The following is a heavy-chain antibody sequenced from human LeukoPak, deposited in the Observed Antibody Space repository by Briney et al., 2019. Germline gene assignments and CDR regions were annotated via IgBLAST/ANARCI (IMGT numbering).Heavy chain of an antibody. Sequence: GRSLRLSCAASGFTFDDYVMHWVRQAPGRGLEWGSGISANSANIGSADSVKGRFTLSRDNAKNSLYLQMNSLRTEDTALYYCARDFCTGCNYYFYGMDVRGRGTTVTVSS. V-gene: IGHV3-9*01. CDR3: ARDFCTGCNYYFYGMDV. CDR2: ISANSANI. CDR1: GFTFDDYV. D-gene: IGHD2-2*01. J-gene: IGHJ6*02.